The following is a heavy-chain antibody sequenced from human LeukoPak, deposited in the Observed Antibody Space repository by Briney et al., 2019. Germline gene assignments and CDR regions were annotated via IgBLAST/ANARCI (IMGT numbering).Heavy chain of an antibody. J-gene: IGHJ4*02. CDR3: TRVRCSGGTCYSSDY. D-gene: IGHD2-15*01. CDR1: GFTFSTYT. CDR2: VSDSSDV. Sequence: GGSLRLSCAASGFTFSTYTMNWVRQAPGKGLEWVSTVSDSSDVHYSDSVKGRFTISRDNAKNSLFLQMNSLRAEDTAVYYCTRVRCSGGTCYSSDYWGQGTLVTVSS. V-gene: IGHV3-69-1*01.